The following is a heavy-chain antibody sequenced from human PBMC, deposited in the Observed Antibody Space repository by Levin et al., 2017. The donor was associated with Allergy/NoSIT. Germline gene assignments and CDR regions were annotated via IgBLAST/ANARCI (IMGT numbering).Heavy chain of an antibody. V-gene: IGHV4-39*01. CDR1: GGSISSSSYY. CDR3: ASLGLGYRSGGSCYSGGYYFDY. D-gene: IGHD2-15*01. CDR2: IYYSGST. Sequence: SQTLSLTCTVSGGSISSSSYYWGWIRQPPGKGLEWIGSIYYSGSTYYNPSLKSRVTISVDTSKNQFSLKLSSVTAADTAVYYCASLGLGYRSGGSCYSGGYYFDYWGQGTLVTVSS. J-gene: IGHJ4*02.